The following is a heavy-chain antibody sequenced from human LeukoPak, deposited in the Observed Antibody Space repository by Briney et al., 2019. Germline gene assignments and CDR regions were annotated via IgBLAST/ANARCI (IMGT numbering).Heavy chain of an antibody. D-gene: IGHD6-6*01. Sequence: GGSLRLSCAASGFTFSSYAMLWVRQAPGKGLEWVAVISYDGSNKYYADSVKGRFTISRDNSKNTLYLQMNSLRAEDTAVYYCARDRVYSSSSGHYYYGMDVWGQGTTVTVSS. J-gene: IGHJ6*02. V-gene: IGHV3-30-3*01. CDR3: ARDRVYSSSSGHYYYGMDV. CDR2: ISYDGSNK. CDR1: GFTFSSYA.